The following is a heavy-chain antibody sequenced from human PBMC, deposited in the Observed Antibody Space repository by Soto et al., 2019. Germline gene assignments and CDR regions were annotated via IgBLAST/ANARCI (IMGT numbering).Heavy chain of an antibody. V-gene: IGHV4-59*08. CDR1: GGSISSYY. CDR2: IYYSGST. Sequence: SETLSLTCTVSGGSISSYYWSWIRQPPGKGLEWIGYIYYSGSTNYNPSLKSRVTLPVATSKNQSSLKLSSVTAADTAVYYCARATTVTSSYYYYYYFDVWGKGTTVTVSS. CDR3: ARATTVTSSYYYYYYFDV. J-gene: IGHJ6*03. D-gene: IGHD4-17*01.